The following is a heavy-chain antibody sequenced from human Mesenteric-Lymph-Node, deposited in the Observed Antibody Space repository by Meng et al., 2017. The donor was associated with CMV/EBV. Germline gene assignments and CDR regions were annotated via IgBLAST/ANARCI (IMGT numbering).Heavy chain of an antibody. V-gene: IGHV4-59*01. CDR2: IYYSGST. Sequence: SETLSLTCTVSGGSISSYYWSWIRQPPGKGLEWIGYIYYSGSTNYNPSLKSRVTISVDTSKNQFSLKLSPVAAADTAVYYCARLDYSYYYFDYWGQGTLVTVSS. CDR3: ARLDYSYYYFDY. D-gene: IGHD4-11*01. J-gene: IGHJ4*02. CDR1: GGSISSYY.